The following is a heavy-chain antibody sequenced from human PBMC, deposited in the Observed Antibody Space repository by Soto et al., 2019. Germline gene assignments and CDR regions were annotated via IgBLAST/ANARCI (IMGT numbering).Heavy chain of an antibody. J-gene: IGHJ4*02. D-gene: IGHD3-10*01. Sequence: QVQLVQSGAEVKKPGASVKVSCKASGYTFTSYGISWVRQAPGQGLEWMGWISAYNGNTNYAQKLQCRVTMTTDTSTSTAYMELRSLRSDDTAVYYCARGGITMVRGVSIETADFDYWGQGTLVTVSS. CDR1: GYTFTSYG. CDR3: ARGGITMVRGVSIETADFDY. V-gene: IGHV1-18*01. CDR2: ISAYNGNT.